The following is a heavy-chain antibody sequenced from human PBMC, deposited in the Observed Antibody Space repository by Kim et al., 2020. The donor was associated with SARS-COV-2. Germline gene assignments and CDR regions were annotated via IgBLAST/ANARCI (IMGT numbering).Heavy chain of an antibody. CDR1: GFTFSSYT. D-gene: IGHD3-3*01. V-gene: IGHV3-21*01. CDR3: ARVVIIPAYYYYGMDV. CDR2: ISDSSTYI. J-gene: IGHJ6*02. Sequence: GGSLRLSCAASGFTFSSYTMNWVRQAPGKGLEWVSSISDSSTYIYHADSVKGRFTISRDNAKNSLYLQMDSLRAEDTAVYYCARVVIIPAYYYYGMDVWGQGTTFTVSS.